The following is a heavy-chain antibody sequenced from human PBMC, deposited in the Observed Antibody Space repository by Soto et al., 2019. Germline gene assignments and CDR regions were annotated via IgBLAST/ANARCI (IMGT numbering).Heavy chain of an antibody. D-gene: IGHD6-13*01. CDR1: GVTVSSDAYY. V-gene: IGHV4-31*03. J-gene: IGHJ4*02. CDR3: ARYRFSGSRWSKFDY. Sequence: PSETLSLTCTVSGVTVSSDAYYWSWIRQPPGKGLEWIGNIYHTGSTYYSPSLKSRVAISLDMSKNQFSLWLSSVTAADTAVYYCARYRFSGSRWSKFDYWGQGTLVTVSS. CDR2: IYHTGST.